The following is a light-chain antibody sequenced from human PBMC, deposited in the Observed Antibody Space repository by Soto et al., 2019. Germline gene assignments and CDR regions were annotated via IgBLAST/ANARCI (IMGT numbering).Light chain of an antibody. CDR1: SSDVGSYNL. V-gene: IGLV2-23*01. CDR2: EGA. Sequence: QSALTQPASLSGSPGQSITISCTGTSSDVGSYNLVSWYQQHQGKAPKHMIYEGAKRPSGVSNRFSGSKSGNTASLTISGLQSEDEADDYCCSYARTSTLLFGGGTKLTVL. CDR3: CSYARTSTLL. J-gene: IGLJ2*01.